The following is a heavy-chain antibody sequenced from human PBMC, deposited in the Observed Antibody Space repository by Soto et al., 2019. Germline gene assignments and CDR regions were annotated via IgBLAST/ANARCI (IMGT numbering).Heavy chain of an antibody. D-gene: IGHD3-10*01. CDR3: ARTSITMVRGTFDY. Sequence: SETLSLTCAVYGGSFSGYYWSWIRQPPGKGLEWIGEINHSGSTNYNPSLKSRVTISVDTSKNQFSLKLSSVTAADTAVYYCARTSITMVRGTFDYWGQGTLVTV. CDR2: INHSGST. CDR1: GGSFSGYY. J-gene: IGHJ4*02. V-gene: IGHV4-34*01.